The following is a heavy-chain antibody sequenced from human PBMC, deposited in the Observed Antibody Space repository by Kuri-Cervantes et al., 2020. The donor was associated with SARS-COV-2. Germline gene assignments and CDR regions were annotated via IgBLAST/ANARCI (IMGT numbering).Heavy chain of an antibody. V-gene: IGHV3-33*01. J-gene: IGHJ5*02. CDR2: IWYDGSNK. Sequence: GESLKISCAASGSTFSSYGVHWVRQAPGKGLEWVAVIWYDGSNKYYADFVKGRFTISRDNSKNTLYLQMNSLRAEDTAVYYCARDMPFGSSWYADNWFDPWGQGTLVTVSS. D-gene: IGHD6-13*01. CDR1: GSTFSSYG. CDR3: ARDMPFGSSWYADNWFDP.